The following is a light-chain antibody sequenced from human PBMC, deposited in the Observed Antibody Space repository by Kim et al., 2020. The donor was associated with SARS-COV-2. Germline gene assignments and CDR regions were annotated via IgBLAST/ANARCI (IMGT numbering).Light chain of an antibody. CDR2: WAS. J-gene: IGKJ2*01. Sequence: DIVMTQSPDSLTVSLGERATINCKSSQSVLYSSKNKNYLAWYQQKPGQPPKLLIYWASTRESGVPERLRGSGSGTDFTLTISSLQAEDVAVYYCQQYYSTPHPFGQGTKLEIK. CDR3: QQYYSTPHP. V-gene: IGKV4-1*01. CDR1: QSVLYSSKNKNY.